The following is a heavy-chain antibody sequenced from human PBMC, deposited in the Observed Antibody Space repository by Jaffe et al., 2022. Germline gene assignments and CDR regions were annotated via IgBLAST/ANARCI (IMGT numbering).Heavy chain of an antibody. CDR2: IYWDDDK. J-gene: IGHJ4*02. CDR3: AHRRADSSGYYLYYFDY. CDR1: GFSLSTSGVG. V-gene: IGHV2-5*02. D-gene: IGHD3-22*01. Sequence: QITLKESGPTLVKPTQTLTLTCTFSGFSLSTSGVGVGWIRQPPGKALEWLALIYWDDDKRYSPSLKSRLTITKDTSKNQVVLTMTNMDPVDTATYYCAHRRADSSGYYLYYFDYWGQGTLVTVSS.